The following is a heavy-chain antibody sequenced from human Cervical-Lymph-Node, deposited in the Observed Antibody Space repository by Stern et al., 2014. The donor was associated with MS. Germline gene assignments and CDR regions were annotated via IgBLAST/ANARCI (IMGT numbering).Heavy chain of an antibody. CDR2: IYPGDANT. D-gene: IGHD2-21*02. CDR3: ARQLYCGGDCYLNWFDL. Sequence: VQLVQSGAEVKKPGESLKISCKGSGYSFTTYWIGWVRQMPGEGLEWMGIIYPGDANTRYRPSFQGQVTISADKSISTAYLQWSSLKASDTGIYYCARQLYCGGDCYLNWFDLWGQGTLVTVSS. CDR1: GYSFTTYW. V-gene: IGHV5-51*01. J-gene: IGHJ5*02.